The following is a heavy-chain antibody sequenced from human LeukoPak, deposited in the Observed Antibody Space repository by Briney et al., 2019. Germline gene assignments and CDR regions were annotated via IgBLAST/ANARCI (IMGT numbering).Heavy chain of an antibody. Sequence: ASVKVSCKASGYTFTSYYMHWVRQAPGQGLEWMGIINPSGGSTSYAQKFQGRVTMTRDMSTSTVYMELSSLRSEDTAVYYCAREWFGELSGKNWFDPWGQGTLVTVSS. D-gene: IGHD3-10*01. V-gene: IGHV1-46*01. J-gene: IGHJ5*02. CDR3: AREWFGELSGKNWFDP. CDR1: GYTFTSYY. CDR2: INPSGGST.